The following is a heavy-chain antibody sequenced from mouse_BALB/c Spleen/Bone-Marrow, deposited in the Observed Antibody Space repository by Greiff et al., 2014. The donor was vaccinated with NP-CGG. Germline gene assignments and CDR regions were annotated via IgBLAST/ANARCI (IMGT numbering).Heavy chain of an antibody. CDR2: INPSSGYT. J-gene: IGHJ2*01. CDR3: ARRDDGYVFFDC. CDR1: GYTFTTYT. V-gene: IGHV1-4*01. Sequence: QVQLQQSGAELARPGASVKMSCRASGYTFTTYTIHWVRQRPGQGLEWIGYINPSSGYTNYIQKFKDKASLTADKSSSTAYMQLSSLTSEDSAVYYCARRDDGYVFFDCWGQGTTLTVSS. D-gene: IGHD2-3*01.